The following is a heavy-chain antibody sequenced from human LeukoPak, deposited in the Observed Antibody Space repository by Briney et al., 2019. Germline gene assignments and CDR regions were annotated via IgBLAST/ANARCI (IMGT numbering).Heavy chain of an antibody. V-gene: IGHV3-48*04. CDR3: ASSTVTTEGY. J-gene: IGHJ4*02. D-gene: IGHD4-17*01. CDR2: ISSSSSTI. CDR1: GFTFSTYS. Sequence: GGSLRLSCAASGFTFSTYSMNWVRQAPGKGLEWVSYISSSSSTIYYADSVKGRFTISRDNAKNSLYLQMNSLRAEDTAVYYCASSTVTTEGYWGQGTLVTVSS.